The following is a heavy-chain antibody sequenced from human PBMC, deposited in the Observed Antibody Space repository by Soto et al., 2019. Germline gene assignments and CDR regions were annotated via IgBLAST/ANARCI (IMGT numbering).Heavy chain of an antibody. D-gene: IGHD3-22*01. CDR1: GFTFSSYA. CDR3: AKDREDSSGYPHNYYYYGMDV. J-gene: IGHJ6*02. Sequence: EVQLLESGGGLVQPGGSLRLSCAASGFTFSSYAMSWVRQAPGKGLEWVSAISGSGGSTYYADSVKGRFTISRDNSKNTLYLQMNSLRAEDTAVYYCAKDREDSSGYPHNYYYYGMDVWGQGTTVTVSS. CDR2: ISGSGGST. V-gene: IGHV3-23*01.